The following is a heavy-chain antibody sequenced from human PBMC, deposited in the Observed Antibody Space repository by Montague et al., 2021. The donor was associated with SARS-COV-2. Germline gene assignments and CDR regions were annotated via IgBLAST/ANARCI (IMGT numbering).Heavy chain of an antibody. Sequence: SLRLSCAASGITSSSYAMHWVRQAPGKGLEWVAVISYDGSNKYYADPVKGRFTNSRDNSKNTLYLQMNSLRAEDTAVYYCAREGLSGSYYGFLDYWGQGTLVTVSS. V-gene: IGHV3-30-3*01. CDR3: AREGLSGSYYGFLDY. D-gene: IGHD3-10*01. J-gene: IGHJ4*02. CDR2: ISYDGSNK. CDR1: GITSSSYA.